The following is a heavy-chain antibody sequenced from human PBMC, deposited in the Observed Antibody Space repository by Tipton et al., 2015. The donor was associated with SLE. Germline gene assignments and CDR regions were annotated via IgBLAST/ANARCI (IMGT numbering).Heavy chain of an antibody. Sequence: TLSLTCTVSGGSISVYYWSWIRQPPGKGLEWIGYIFYSGSTNYNPTLKSRVTMSLDTTKNQFSLKLSSVTAADTAVYYCARRLRGSYYFDFWGQGSLVTVSS. CDR3: ARRLRGSYYFDF. CDR2: IFYSGST. D-gene: IGHD3-3*01. V-gene: IGHV4-59*08. CDR1: GGSISVYY. J-gene: IGHJ4*02.